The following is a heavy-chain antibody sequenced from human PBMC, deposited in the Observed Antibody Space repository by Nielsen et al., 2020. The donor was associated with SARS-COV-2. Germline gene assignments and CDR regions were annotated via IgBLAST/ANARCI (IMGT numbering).Heavy chain of an antibody. CDR1: GFTFSSYG. Sequence: GESLKISCAASGFTFSSYGMHWVRQAPGKGLEWMAVISYDGSNKYYADSVKGRFTISRDNSKNTLYLQMNSLRAEDTAVYYCAKERDGYNFLVYYYYGMDVWGQGTTVTVSS. V-gene: IGHV3-30*18. J-gene: IGHJ6*02. CDR2: ISYDGSNK. D-gene: IGHD5-24*01. CDR3: AKERDGYNFLVYYYYGMDV.